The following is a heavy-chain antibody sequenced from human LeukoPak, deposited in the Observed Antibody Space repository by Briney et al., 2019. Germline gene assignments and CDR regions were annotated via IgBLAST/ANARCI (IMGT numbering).Heavy chain of an antibody. CDR2: ISSGGDSI. CDR1: HFVFSDHY. V-gene: IGHV3-11*01. J-gene: IGHJ4*02. D-gene: IGHD3-10*01. Sequence: PGGSLRLSCAASHFVFSDHYMSWVRQAPGKGLEWVAYISSGGDSILYADSVRGRFATSRDNAKNSLYLQINSLRVEDTAVYYCVREMDGEYASGTLFDLWGQGNMVTVSS. CDR3: VREMDGEYASGTLFDL.